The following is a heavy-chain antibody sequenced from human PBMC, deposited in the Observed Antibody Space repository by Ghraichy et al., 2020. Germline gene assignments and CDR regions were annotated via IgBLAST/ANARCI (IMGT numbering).Heavy chain of an antibody. CDR3: AREGSRLKMGSGMDY. CDR1: GFTFSSYS. D-gene: IGHD2-2*01. Sequence: GGSLRLSCAASGFTFSSYSMNWVRQAPGKGLEWVSYISSSSRTIYYADSVKGRFTISRDNAKNSLYLQMNSLRDEDTAVYYCAREGSRLKMGSGMDYWGQGTLVTVSS. J-gene: IGHJ4*02. CDR2: ISSSSRTI. V-gene: IGHV3-48*02.